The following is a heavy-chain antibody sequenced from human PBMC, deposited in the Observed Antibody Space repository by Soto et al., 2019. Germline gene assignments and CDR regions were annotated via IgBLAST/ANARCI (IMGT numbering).Heavy chain of an antibody. CDR3: ARDRNGQWLVLGY. CDR1: GFTFSSYA. V-gene: IGHV3-30-3*01. J-gene: IGHJ4*02. CDR2: ISYDGSNK. Sequence: GESLKICCAASGFTFSSYAMHWVRQAPGKGLEWVAVISYDGSNKYYADSVKGRFTISRDNSKNTLYLQMNSLRAEDTAVYYCARDRNGQWLVLGYWGQGTLVTVSS. D-gene: IGHD6-19*01.